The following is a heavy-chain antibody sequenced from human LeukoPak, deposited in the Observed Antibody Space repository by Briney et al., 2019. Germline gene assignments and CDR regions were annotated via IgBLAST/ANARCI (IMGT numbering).Heavy chain of an antibody. Sequence: GGSLRLSCAASGFTFNTYGLHWVRQAPGKGLEWVAFTLYDGSDTYYANSVKGRFTISRDNSKSTLFLYMNSLRAEDTALYYCAKDRAARGRGNYFYMDVWGKGTTVTVSS. J-gene: IGHJ6*03. CDR3: AKDRAARGRGNYFYMDV. CDR2: TLYDGSDT. CDR1: GFTFNTYG. V-gene: IGHV3-30*02. D-gene: IGHD2/OR15-2a*01.